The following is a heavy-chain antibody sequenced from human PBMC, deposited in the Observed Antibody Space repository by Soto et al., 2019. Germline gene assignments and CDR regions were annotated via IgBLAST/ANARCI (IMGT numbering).Heavy chain of an antibody. CDR1: GGSFSGYC. J-gene: IGHJ4*02. D-gene: IGHD4-17*01. V-gene: IGHV4-34*01. CDR2: INHSGST. Sequence: SETLSLTCAVYGGSFSGYCWSWIRQPPGKGLEWIGEINHSGSTNYNPSLKSRVTISVDTSKNQFSLKLSSVTAADTAVYYCARGLDLTTVRRFDYWGQGTLVTVSS. CDR3: ARGLDLTTVRRFDY.